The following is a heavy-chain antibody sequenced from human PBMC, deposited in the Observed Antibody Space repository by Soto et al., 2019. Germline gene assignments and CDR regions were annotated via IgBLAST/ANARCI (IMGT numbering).Heavy chain of an antibody. V-gene: IGHV4-59*08. CDR1: GGSISNSY. Sequence: QVQLQESGPGLVRPSETLSLTCTVSGGSISNSYWSWIRQSPGQGLEWIGYIYSSGSTNYNPSLKSRVTISVDTSKNQFSLKLSSLIAADTAVYYCARQSPPFFYGSGPWDVWGQGTTVTVSS. J-gene: IGHJ6*02. D-gene: IGHD3-10*01. CDR2: IYSSGST. CDR3: ARQSPPFFYGSGPWDV.